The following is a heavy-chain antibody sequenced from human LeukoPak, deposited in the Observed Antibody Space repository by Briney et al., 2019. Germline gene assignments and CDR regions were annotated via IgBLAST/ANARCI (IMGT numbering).Heavy chain of an antibody. Sequence: SETLSLTCTVSGGSISSGGYYGSWIRQHPGKGLEWIGYLSYSGSTYYNPSLKSRVTISVDTSKKQFSLRLSSVTAADTVVYYCARTAYEILTGYYNPSGMDVWGQGTTVTVSS. CDR1: GGSISSGGYY. V-gene: IGHV4-31*03. J-gene: IGHJ6*02. CDR2: LSYSGST. D-gene: IGHD3-9*01. CDR3: ARTAYEILTGYYNPSGMDV.